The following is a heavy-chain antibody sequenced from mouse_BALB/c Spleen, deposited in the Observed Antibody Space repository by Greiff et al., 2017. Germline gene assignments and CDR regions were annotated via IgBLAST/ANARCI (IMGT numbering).Heavy chain of an antibody. V-gene: IGHV5-6-3*01. J-gene: IGHJ4*01. Sequence: EVKLEESGGGLVQPGGSLKLSCAASGFTFSSYGMSWVRQTPDKRLELVATINSNGGSTYYPDSVKGRFTISRDNAKNTLYLQMSSLKSEDTAMYYCARGGYDYFYAMDYWGQGTSVTVSS. CDR2: INSNGGST. D-gene: IGHD2-4*01. CDR1: GFTFSSYG. CDR3: ARGGYDYFYAMDY.